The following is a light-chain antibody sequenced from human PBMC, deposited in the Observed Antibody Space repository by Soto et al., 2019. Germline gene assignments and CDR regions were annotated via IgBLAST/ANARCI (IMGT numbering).Light chain of an antibody. CDR1: QSVSSE. V-gene: IGKV3-15*01. CDR2: GAS. J-gene: IGKJ1*01. CDR3: QQYINWPRT. Sequence: EIVMTQSPATLSVSPGERATLSSRASQSVSSELAWYQQKPGQAPRLLIYGASTRATGIPARFSGSGSGTEFTLTISSLQSEDFAIYYCQQYINWPRTFGQGTKVDIK.